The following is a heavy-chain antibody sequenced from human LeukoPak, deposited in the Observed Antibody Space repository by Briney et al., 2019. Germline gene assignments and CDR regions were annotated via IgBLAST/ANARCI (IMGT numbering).Heavy chain of an antibody. J-gene: IGHJ4*02. V-gene: IGHV1-2*02. Sequence: ASVKVSCKASGYTFSGYYMHWVRQAPGQGLESMGWINSNSGARNYAPNFQGRVTFSRDNAISTAYMELSNLRSDDTATYFRARGRGGATTGFDHWGQGTLVTVAS. CDR3: ARGRGGATTGFDH. CDR1: GYTFSGYY. D-gene: IGHD1-26*01. CDR2: INSNSGAR.